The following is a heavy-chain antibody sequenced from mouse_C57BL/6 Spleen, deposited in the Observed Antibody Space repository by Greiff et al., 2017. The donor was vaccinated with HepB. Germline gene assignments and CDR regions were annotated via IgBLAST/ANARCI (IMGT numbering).Heavy chain of an antibody. CDR3: ARWDGYYDAMDY. CDR2: IYPGDGDT. CDR1: GYAFSSYW. D-gene: IGHD2-3*01. Sequence: QVQLKQSGAELVKPGASVKISCKASGYAFSSYWMNWVKQRPGKGLEWIGQIYPGDGDTNYNGKFKGKATLTADKSSSTAYMQLSSLTSEDSAVYFCARWDGYYDAMDYWGQGTSVTVSS. V-gene: IGHV1-80*01. J-gene: IGHJ4*01.